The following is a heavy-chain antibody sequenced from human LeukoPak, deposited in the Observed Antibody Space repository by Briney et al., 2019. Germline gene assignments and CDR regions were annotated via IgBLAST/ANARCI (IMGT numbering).Heavy chain of an antibody. CDR1: GFTFSSYG. J-gene: IGHJ4*02. CDR3: AKGDDNRPYGSGSYYNLFPRPFDY. Sequence: PGGSLRLSCAASGFTFSSYGMSWVRQAPGKGLEWVSAISGSGGSTYYADSVKGRFTISRDNSKNTLYLQMNSLRAEDTAVYYCAKGDDNRPYGSGSYYNLFPRPFDYWGQGTLVTVSS. CDR2: ISGSGGST. D-gene: IGHD3-10*01. V-gene: IGHV3-23*01.